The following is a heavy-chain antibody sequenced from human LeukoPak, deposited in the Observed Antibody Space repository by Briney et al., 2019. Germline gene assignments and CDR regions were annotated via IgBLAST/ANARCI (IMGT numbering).Heavy chain of an antibody. V-gene: IGHV3-15*01. J-gene: IGHJ1*01. CDR2: IKSKTDDGTT. CDR3: TTWRGVEPGTGDFQH. CDR1: GFSFTNAW. Sequence: GRSLRLSCAASGFSFTNAWMGWVRQAPGKGLEWLGRIKSKTDDGTTDYAAPVKGRFTISRDDSKDTLYLQINSLKIEDTAMYYCTTWRGVEPGTGDFQHWGQGTLVTVSS. D-gene: IGHD3-10*01.